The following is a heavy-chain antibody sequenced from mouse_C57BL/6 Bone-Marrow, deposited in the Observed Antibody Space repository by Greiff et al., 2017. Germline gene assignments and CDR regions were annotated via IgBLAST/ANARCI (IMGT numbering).Heavy chain of an antibody. Sequence: VQVVESGPGLVAPSQSLSITCTVSGFSLTSYAISWVRQPPGKGLEWLGVIWTGGGTNYNSALKSRLSISKDNSKSQVFLKMNSLQTDDTARYYCARNHLLYHYGGYFDYWGQGTTLTVSS. CDR3: ARNHLLYHYGGYFDY. D-gene: IGHD1-1*01. V-gene: IGHV2-9-1*01. CDR1: GFSLTSYA. CDR2: IWTGGGT. J-gene: IGHJ2*01.